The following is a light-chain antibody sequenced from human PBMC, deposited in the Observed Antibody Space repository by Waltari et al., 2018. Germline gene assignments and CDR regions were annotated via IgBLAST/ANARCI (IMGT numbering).Light chain of an antibody. CDR3: LLFDGDARV. Sequence: QTVVTQEPSLTVSPGGTVTLTCASSTGEVTSGHHPNWLQQKPGQPPRLLIFSTSDKPSWTPARCSGSLLGGKAALTLSGVQPEDEADYYCLLFDGDARVFGGGTRLTVL. V-gene: IGLV7-43*01. CDR1: TGEVTSGHH. J-gene: IGLJ3*02. CDR2: STS.